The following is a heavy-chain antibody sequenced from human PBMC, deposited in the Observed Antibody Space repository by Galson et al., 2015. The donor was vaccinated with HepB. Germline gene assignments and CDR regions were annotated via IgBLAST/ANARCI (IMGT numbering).Heavy chain of an antibody. Sequence: SVKVSCKASGGTFSSYTISWVRQAPGQGLEWMGRIIPILGIANYAQKFQGRVTITADKSTSTAYMELSSLRSEDTAVYYCARDREYCSGGSCYSEDYWGQGTLVTVSS. J-gene: IGHJ4*02. CDR1: GGTFSSYT. V-gene: IGHV1-69*04. CDR3: ARDREYCSGGSCYSEDY. CDR2: IIPILGIA. D-gene: IGHD2-15*01.